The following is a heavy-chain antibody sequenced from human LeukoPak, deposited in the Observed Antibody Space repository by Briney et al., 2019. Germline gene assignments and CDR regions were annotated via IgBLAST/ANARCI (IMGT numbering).Heavy chain of an antibody. J-gene: IGHJ3*02. CDR3: ARGYWYDFWSGHGTDAFDI. CDR2: MNPNSGNT. Sequence: GASVKVSCKASGYTFTSYDINWVRQATGQGLEWMGWMNPNSGNTGYAQKFQGRVTMTRNTSISTAYMELSSLRSDDTAVYYCARGYWYDFWSGHGTDAFDIWGQGTMVTVSS. V-gene: IGHV1-8*01. D-gene: IGHD3-3*01. CDR1: GYTFTSYD.